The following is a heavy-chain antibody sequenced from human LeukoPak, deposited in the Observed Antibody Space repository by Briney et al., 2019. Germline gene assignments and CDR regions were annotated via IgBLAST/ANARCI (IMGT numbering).Heavy chain of an antibody. CDR3: ARQTGSGLFILP. V-gene: IGHV4-39*01. J-gene: IGHJ4*02. Sequence: TPSETLSLTCTVSGVSISSSYSYWGWIRQPPGMGLEWIGSIYYTGNTYYNASLKSQVSISIDTSKNQFSLELTSVTAADTAVYYCARQTGSGLFILPGGQGTLVTVSS. D-gene: IGHD3/OR15-3a*01. CDR1: GVSISSSYSY. CDR2: IYYTGNT.